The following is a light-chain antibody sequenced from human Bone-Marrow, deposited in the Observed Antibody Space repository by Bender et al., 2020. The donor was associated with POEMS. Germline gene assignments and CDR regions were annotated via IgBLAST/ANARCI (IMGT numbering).Light chain of an antibody. J-gene: IGLJ3*02. CDR1: SSDVASYNL. V-gene: IGLV2-23*02. Sequence: QSALTQPASVSGSPGQSITISCTGTSSDVASYNLVSWYQQHPGKAPKLIIYEVSRRPSGVSNRFSGSKSVNTASLTISGLQAEDEADYYCCSYVGSTTSVFGGGTKLTVL. CDR2: EVS. CDR3: CSYVGSTTSV.